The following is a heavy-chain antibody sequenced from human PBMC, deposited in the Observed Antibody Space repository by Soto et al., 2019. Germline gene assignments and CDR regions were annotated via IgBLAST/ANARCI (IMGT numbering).Heavy chain of an antibody. J-gene: IGHJ6*04. V-gene: IGHV4-31*03. D-gene: IGHD2-2*01. CDR2: IYYSGST. CDR3: ARYSYPVVPAAMRLVGLDV. CDR1: GGSISSGGYY. Sequence: SETLSLTCTVSGGSISSGGYYWSWIRQHPGKGLEWIGYIYYSGSTYYNPSLKSRVTISVDTSKNPFSLKLSSVTAADTAVYYCARYSYPVVPAAMRLVGLDVWGKGTTVTVSS.